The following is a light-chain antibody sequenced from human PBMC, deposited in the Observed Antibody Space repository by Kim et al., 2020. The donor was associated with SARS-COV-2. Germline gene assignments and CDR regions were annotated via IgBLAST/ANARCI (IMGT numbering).Light chain of an antibody. V-gene: IGLV3-1*01. Sequence: SYELTQPPSVSVSPGQTASITCSGDKLGDKYASWYQQKPGQSPVLVIYEDTKRPSGIPERLSGSNSGNTATLTISGTQAMDEADYYCQAWDSSTAGVVFGGGTQLTVL. CDR1: KLGDKY. CDR2: EDT. CDR3: QAWDSSTAGVV. J-gene: IGLJ2*01.